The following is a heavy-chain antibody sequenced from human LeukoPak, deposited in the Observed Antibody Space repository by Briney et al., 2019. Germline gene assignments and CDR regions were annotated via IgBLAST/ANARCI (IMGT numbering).Heavy chain of an antibody. CDR1: GITLSNYV. CDR3: AKRGVVIRAILVGFHKGAYYFDS. V-gene: IGHV3-23*01. J-gene: IGHJ4*02. Sequence: GGSLRLSCAVSGITLSNYVMSWVRQAPGKGLEWVAGISDSGGRTNYADSVKGRFTISRDNPKNTLYLQMNSLRAEDTAVYFCAKRGVVIRAILVGFHKGAYYFDSWGQGALVTVSS. CDR2: ISDSGGRT. D-gene: IGHD2-21*01.